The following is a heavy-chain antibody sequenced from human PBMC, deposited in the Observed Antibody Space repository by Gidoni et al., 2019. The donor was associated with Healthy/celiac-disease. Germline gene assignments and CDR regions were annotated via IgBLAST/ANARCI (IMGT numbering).Heavy chain of an antibody. V-gene: IGHV1-3*01. CDR2: INAGNGNT. Sequence: QVQLVQSGAEVKKPGASVKVSCKASGSTFTSYAMHWVRQAPGQRLEWMGWINAGNGNTKDSQKFQGRVTITRDTSASTAYMELSSLRSEDTAVYYCARDPLDTVVVPAAPDNWFDPWGQGTLVTVSS. CDR1: GSTFTSYA. J-gene: IGHJ5*02. CDR3: ARDPLDTVVVPAAPDNWFDP. D-gene: IGHD2-2*01.